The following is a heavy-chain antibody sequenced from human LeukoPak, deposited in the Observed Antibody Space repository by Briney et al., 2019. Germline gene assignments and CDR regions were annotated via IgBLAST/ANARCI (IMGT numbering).Heavy chain of an antibody. CDR3: ARHGWHAWYFDL. CDR1: GGSFSGYY. D-gene: IGHD6-19*01. J-gene: IGHJ2*01. V-gene: IGHV4-34*01. CDR2: INHSGST. Sequence: SETLSLTCAVYGGSFSGYYWSWIRQPPGKGLEWIGEINHSGSTNYNPSLKSRVTISVDMSKNQFSLKLSSVTAADTAVYYCARHGWHAWYFDLWGRGTLVTVSS.